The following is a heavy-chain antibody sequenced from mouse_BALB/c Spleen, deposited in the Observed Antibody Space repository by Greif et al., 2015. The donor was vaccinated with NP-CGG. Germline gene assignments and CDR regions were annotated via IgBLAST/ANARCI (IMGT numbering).Heavy chain of an antibody. CDR1: GFTFSSFG. D-gene: IGHD1-2*01. Sequence: EVKLVESGGGLVQPGGSRKLSCAASGFTFSSFGMHWVRQAPEKGLEWVAYISSGSSTIYYAETVKGRFTISRDNPKNTLFLQMTSLRSEDTAMYYCARGNYGYDFDYWGQGTTLTVSS. V-gene: IGHV5-17*02. CDR2: ISSGSSTI. CDR3: ARGNYGYDFDY. J-gene: IGHJ2*01.